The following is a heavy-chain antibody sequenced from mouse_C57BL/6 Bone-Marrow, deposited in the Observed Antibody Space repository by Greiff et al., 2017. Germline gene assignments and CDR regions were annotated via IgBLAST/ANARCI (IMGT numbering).Heavy chain of an antibody. CDR3: ARNLITTVVPYWYFDV. CDR1: GFTFSSYA. CDR2: ISDGGSYT. D-gene: IGHD1-1*01. J-gene: IGHJ1*03. V-gene: IGHV5-4*01. Sequence: EVQVVESGGGLVKPGGSLKLSCAASGFTFSSYAMSWVRQTPEKRLEWVATISDGGSYTYYPDNVKGRFTISRDNAKNNLYLQMSHLKSEDTAMYYCARNLITTVVPYWYFDVWGTGTTVTGSS.